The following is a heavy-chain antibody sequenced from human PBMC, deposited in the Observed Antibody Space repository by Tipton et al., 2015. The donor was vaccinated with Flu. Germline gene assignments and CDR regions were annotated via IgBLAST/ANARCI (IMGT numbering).Heavy chain of an antibody. CDR2: IYPGDSET. CDR3: VRHPYCTNAVCPPGYWYFDL. Sequence: VQLVQSGAEVKKPGESLKISCRASGYSFSNYWIGWVRQMPEKGLEWMGIIYPGDSETKYSPSFQGQVTISADKSINTAYLQWSRLKASDSAIYYCVRHPYCTNAVCPPGYWYFDLWGRGTLVTVSS. V-gene: IGHV5-51*01. CDR1: GYSFSNYW. D-gene: IGHD2-8*01. J-gene: IGHJ2*01.